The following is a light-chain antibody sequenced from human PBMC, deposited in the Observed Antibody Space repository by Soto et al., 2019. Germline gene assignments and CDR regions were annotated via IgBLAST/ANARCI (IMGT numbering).Light chain of an antibody. J-gene: IGLJ3*02. CDR2: LEGSGNY. CDR3: YAWGRSDGV. Sequence: QSVLTQSSSASASLGSSVKLTCTLSSGHISDIIAWHQQQPGKAPRYLMKLEGSGNYNKGSGVPDRFSGSSSGADRYLTMPHVQYEDDAYYYCYAWGRSDGVFGGGTKVTVL. V-gene: IGLV4-60*02. CDR1: SGHISDI.